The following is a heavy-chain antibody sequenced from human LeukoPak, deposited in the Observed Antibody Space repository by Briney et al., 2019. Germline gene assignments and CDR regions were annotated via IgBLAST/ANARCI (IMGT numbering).Heavy chain of an antibody. CDR2: ISAYNGNT. CDR3: ARGTGQDSSSWYYFDY. CDR1: GYTFTSYG. Sequence: GASVKVSCTASGYTFTSYGISWVRQAPGQGLEWMGWISAYNGNTNYAQKLQGRVTMTTDTSTSTAYMELRSLRSDDTAVYYCARGTGQDSSSWYYFDYWGQGTLVTVSS. D-gene: IGHD6-13*01. V-gene: IGHV1-18*01. J-gene: IGHJ4*02.